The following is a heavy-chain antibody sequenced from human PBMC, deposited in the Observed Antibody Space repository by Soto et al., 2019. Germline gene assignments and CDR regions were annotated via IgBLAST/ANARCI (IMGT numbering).Heavy chain of an antibody. D-gene: IGHD3-3*01. CDR3: ASRYYDFWSGDQYYYYGMDV. J-gene: IGHJ6*02. CDR2: IYYSGST. V-gene: IGHV4-39*01. CDR1: GGSISSSSYY. Sequence: SETLSLTCTVSGGSISSSSYYWGWIRQPPGKGLEWIGSIYYSGSTYYNPSLKSRVTISVDTSKNQFSLKLSSVTAADTAVYYCASRYYDFWSGDQYYYYGMDVWGQGTTVT.